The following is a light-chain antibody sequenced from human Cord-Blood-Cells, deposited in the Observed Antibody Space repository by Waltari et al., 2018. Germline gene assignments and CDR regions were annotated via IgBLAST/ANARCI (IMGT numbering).Light chain of an antibody. V-gene: IGKV1-8*01. CDR2: AAS. J-gene: IGKJ4*01. CDR1: QGISSY. CDR3: QQYYSYPHT. Sequence: IRMTQSPSSLSASTGDRVTITCRASQGISSYLAWYQQKPGKAPKILIYAASTLQSGVPSRFSGSGSGTDFTLTISCLQSEDFATYYCQQYYSYPHTFGGGTKVEIK.